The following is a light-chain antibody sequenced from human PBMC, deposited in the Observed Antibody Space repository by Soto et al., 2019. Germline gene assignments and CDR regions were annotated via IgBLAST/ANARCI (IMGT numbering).Light chain of an antibody. J-gene: IGKJ1*01. CDR2: GVS. V-gene: IGKV3-20*01. CDR1: QTVNRNY. CDR3: QQYIDSPRT. Sequence: EIVLTQSPGTLAPSLGDGATLSCRASQTVNRNYLAWYHQKPGQPPRLLIYGVSNRATGVPDRFSGGGSGTEFTLTIVRLEPDDFGIYYCQQYIDSPRTFGQGTRVEVK.